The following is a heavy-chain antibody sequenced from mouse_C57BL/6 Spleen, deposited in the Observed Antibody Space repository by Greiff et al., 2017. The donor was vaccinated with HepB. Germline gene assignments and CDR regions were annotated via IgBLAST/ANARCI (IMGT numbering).Heavy chain of an antibody. Sequence: QVQLKQPGAELVKPGASVKLSCKASGYTFTSYWMHWVKQRPGQGLEWIGMIHPNSGSTNYNEKFKSKATLTVDKSSSTAYMQLSSLTSEDSAVYDCAILYYGSSDDYAMDYWGQGTSVTVSS. CDR1: GYTFTSYW. CDR3: AILYYGSSDDYAMDY. CDR2: IHPNSGST. V-gene: IGHV1-64*01. J-gene: IGHJ4*01. D-gene: IGHD1-1*01.